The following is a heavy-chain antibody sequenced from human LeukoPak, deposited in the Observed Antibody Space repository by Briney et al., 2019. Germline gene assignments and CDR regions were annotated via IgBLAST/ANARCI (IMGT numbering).Heavy chain of an antibody. V-gene: IGHV1-8*01. J-gene: IGHJ3*02. CDR2: INPVTGKT. CDR3: ARARDPAPSAFDI. CDR1: GYTFTSYD. Sequence: ASVRVSCKASGYTFTSYDINWVRQAHGQGLEWMGWINPVTGKTGYAQKFQGRVTVTSNSSINTAYMDLSGLRSEDTAVYYCARARDPAPSAFDIWGQGTMVTVSS.